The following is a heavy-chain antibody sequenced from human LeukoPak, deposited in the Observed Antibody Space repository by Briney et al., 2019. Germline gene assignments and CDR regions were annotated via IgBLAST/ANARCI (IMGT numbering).Heavy chain of an antibody. CDR2: IYYSGST. Sequence: VKPSETLSLTCTVSGGSISSSSYYWDWIRQPPGKGLEWIGSIYYSGSTYYNPSLKSRVTISVDTSKNQFSLKLSSVTAADTAVYYCARRVLTGETLDYWGQGTLVTVSS. V-gene: IGHV4-39*01. CDR1: GGSISSSSYY. D-gene: IGHD3-9*01. CDR3: ARRVLTGETLDY. J-gene: IGHJ4*02.